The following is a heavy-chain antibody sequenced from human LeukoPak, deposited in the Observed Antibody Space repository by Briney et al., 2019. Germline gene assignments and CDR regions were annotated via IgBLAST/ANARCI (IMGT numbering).Heavy chain of an antibody. Sequence: SQTLSLTCTVSGGSISSGGYYWNWIRQHPGKGLEWIGYIYYSGSTYYNPSLKSRVTISVDTSKNQFSLKLSSMTAADTAVYYCARSYYYDSSSYYPPDYWGQGTLVTVSS. J-gene: IGHJ4*02. CDR1: GGSISSGGYY. CDR3: ARSYYYDSSSYYPPDY. CDR2: IYYSGST. D-gene: IGHD3-22*01. V-gene: IGHV4-31*03.